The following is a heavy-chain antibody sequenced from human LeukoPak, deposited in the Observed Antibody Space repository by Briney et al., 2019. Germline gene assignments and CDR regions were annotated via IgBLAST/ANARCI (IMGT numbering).Heavy chain of an antibody. Sequence: GGSLRLSCAAPGITFSNYNMNWVRQAPGKGLEWISAITSSSSYTFYADSVKGRFTISRDNSKNTLYLQMNSLRAEDTAVYYCAKDSKIVGATFRSYHYMDVWGKGTAVTVSS. J-gene: IGHJ6*03. CDR1: GITFSNYN. CDR3: AKDSKIVGATFRSYHYMDV. D-gene: IGHD1-26*01. V-gene: IGHV3-21*04. CDR2: ITSSSSYT.